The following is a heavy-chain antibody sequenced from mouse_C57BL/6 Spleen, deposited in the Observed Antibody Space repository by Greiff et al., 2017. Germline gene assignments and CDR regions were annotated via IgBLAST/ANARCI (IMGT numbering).Heavy chain of an antibody. V-gene: IGHV1-76*01. CDR1: GYTFTDYY. Sequence: VQLQQSGAELVRPGASVKLSCKASGYTFTDYYINWVKQRPGQGLEWIARIYPGSGNTYYNEKFKGKATLTAEKSSSTAYMQLSSLTPEDSAVYFCARSDYDWYFDVWGTGTTVTVSS. CDR2: IYPGSGNT. D-gene: IGHD2-4*01. J-gene: IGHJ1*03. CDR3: ARSDYDWYFDV.